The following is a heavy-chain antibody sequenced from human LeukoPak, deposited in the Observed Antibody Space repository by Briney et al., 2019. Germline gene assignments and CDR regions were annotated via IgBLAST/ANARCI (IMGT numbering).Heavy chain of an antibody. CDR3: ARSYGSGRFNWFDP. D-gene: IGHD3-10*01. V-gene: IGHV4-59*08. J-gene: IGHJ5*02. CDR1: GGSISSYY. Sequence: PSETLSLTCTVSGGSISSYYWSWIRQPPGEGLEWIGYIYYSGSTNYNPSLKSRVTISVDTSKNQFSLKLSSVTAADTAVYYCARSYGSGRFNWFDPWGQGTLVTVSS. CDR2: IYYSGST.